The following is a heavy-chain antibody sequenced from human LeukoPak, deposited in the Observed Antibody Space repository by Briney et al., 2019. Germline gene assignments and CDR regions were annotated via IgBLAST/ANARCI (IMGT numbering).Heavy chain of an antibody. V-gene: IGHV1-2*06. CDR2: INPNSGVA. J-gene: IGHJ4*02. CDR1: GYTYTGYY. Sequence: ASVKVSCKASGYTYTGYYMYWVRLAPGQGLEWMGQINPNSGVADYGQKFQDRVTMTWDTSITTAHMDLSRLRSDDTAVYYCARGGLDYWGQGTQVTVSS. CDR3: ARGGLDY. D-gene: IGHD3-16*01.